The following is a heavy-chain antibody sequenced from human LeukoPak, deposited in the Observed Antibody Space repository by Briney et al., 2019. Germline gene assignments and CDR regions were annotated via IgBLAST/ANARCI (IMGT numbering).Heavy chain of an antibody. CDR2: INPSSGGT. J-gene: IGHJ4*02. Sequence: ASVKVSCKASGYTFTGYYMHWVRQAPGQGLEWMGWINPSSGGTNYAQKFQGRVTMTRDTSISTAYMELSRLRSDDTAVYYCARQLHYDFWSGYPYYFDYWGQGTLVTVSS. D-gene: IGHD3-3*01. CDR3: ARQLHYDFWSGYPYYFDY. CDR1: GYTFTGYY. V-gene: IGHV1-2*02.